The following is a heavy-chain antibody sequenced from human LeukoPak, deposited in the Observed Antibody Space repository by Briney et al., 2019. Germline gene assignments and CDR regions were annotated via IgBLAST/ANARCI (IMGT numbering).Heavy chain of an antibody. CDR3: ARDERDELRSVSTLEY. Sequence: GGSLRLSCAASGFTFSNYWMNWVRQAPGKGLQWVANIKEDGSEKYFVDSVKGRFTISRDNAKNSLYLQMNSLRAEDTAVYYCARDERDELRSVSTLEYWGQGTLVTVSP. J-gene: IGHJ4*02. CDR2: IKEDGSEK. V-gene: IGHV3-7*01. D-gene: IGHD4-11*01. CDR1: GFTFSNYW.